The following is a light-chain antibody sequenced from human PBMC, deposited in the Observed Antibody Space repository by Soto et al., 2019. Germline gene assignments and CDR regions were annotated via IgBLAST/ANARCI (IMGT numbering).Light chain of an antibody. Sequence: DIQMTQSPSSLSASVADRVTITCRASQSIRRSLNWYQQKPGKAPKLLIYAASSLQSGVPSRFSGSGYGTDFTLTITSLQSEDFAIYYCQRSYSSPRTFGQGTKV. CDR3: QRSYSSPRT. V-gene: IGKV1-39*01. CDR1: QSIRRS. CDR2: AAS. J-gene: IGKJ1*01.